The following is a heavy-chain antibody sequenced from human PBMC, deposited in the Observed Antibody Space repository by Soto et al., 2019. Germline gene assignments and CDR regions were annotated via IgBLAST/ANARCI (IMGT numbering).Heavy chain of an antibody. Sequence: SETLSLTCTVSGGSISGYYWSWIRQPPGKGLEWIGYIYDSETTNYNPSFTNRITISGDMSKKQFSLKLTSVTAADTAVYYCARECYGSTSCHYYYGMDVWGQGTTVTVSS. CDR3: ARECYGSTSCHYYYGMDV. CDR1: GGSISGYY. D-gene: IGHD2-2*01. V-gene: IGHV4-59*01. J-gene: IGHJ6*02. CDR2: IYDSETT.